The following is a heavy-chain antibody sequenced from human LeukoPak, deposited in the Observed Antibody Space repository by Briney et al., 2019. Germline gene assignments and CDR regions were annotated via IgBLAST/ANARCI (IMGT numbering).Heavy chain of an antibody. CDR2: ISSSSSYI. Sequence: GGSLRLSCAASGFTFSSYSMNWVRQAPGKGLEWVSSISSSSSYIYYADSVKGRFTISRDNAKNSLYLQMNSLRDEDTAVYYCATQYYYDSSGYTRNDYWGQGTLVTVSS. CDR1: GFTFSSYS. J-gene: IGHJ4*02. D-gene: IGHD3-22*01. CDR3: ATQYYYDSSGYTRNDY. V-gene: IGHV3-21*01.